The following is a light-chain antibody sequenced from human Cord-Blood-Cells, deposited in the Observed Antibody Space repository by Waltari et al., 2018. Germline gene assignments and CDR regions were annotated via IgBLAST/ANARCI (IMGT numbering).Light chain of an antibody. V-gene: IGLV2-14*03. CDR2: DVR. CDR1: SRDAAGYTR. CDR3: SSYTSSSTWV. J-gene: IGLJ3*02. Sequence: QPAPTPTASWSGSPGRSVTPASTGTSRDAAGYTRVSWYQQHPGKAPHPMIYDVRNRPSGVSKRFAVSKAGNTASLTISVLQAEDEADYYCSSYTSSSTWVFGGGTKLTVL.